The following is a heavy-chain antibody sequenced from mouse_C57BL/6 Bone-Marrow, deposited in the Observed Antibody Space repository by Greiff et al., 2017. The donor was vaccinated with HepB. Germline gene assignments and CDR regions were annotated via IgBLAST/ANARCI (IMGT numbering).Heavy chain of an antibody. CDR3: ASVGYDPLFAY. J-gene: IGHJ3*01. CDR2: INPNNGGT. V-gene: IGHV1-26*01. CDR1: GYTFTDYY. Sequence: VQLQQSGPELVKPGASVKISCKASGYTFTDYYMNWVKQSHGKSLEWIGDINPNNGGTSYNQKFKGKATLTVDKSSSTAYMELRSLTSEDSAVYYCASVGYDPLFAYWGQGTLVTVSA. D-gene: IGHD2-14*01.